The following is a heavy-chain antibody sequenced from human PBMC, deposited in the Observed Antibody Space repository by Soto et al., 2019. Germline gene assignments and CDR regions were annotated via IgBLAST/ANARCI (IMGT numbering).Heavy chain of an antibody. CDR1: GYTFTSYY. J-gene: IGHJ6*02. V-gene: IGHV1-46*01. CDR2: INPSGGST. D-gene: IGHD6-25*01. Sequence: ASVKVSCKASGYTFTSYYMHWVRQAPGQGLEWMGIINPSGGSTSYAQKFQGRVTMTRDTSTSTVYMELSSLRSEDTAVYYCARALSSSDGDYYYYYRMDVWGQGTTVTVSS. CDR3: ARALSSSDGDYYYYYRMDV.